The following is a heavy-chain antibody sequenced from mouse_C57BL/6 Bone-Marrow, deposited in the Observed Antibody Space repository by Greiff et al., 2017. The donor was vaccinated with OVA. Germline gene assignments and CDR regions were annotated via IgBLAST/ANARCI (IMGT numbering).Heavy chain of an antibody. Sequence: DVMLVESGGGLVKPGGSLKLSCAASGFTFSDYGMHWVRQAPEKGLEWVAYISSGSSTIYYADTVKGRFTISRDNAKNTLFLQMTRLRSEDTAMYYCARNPHGYYAYWGQGTTLTVSS. CDR1: GFTFSDYG. CDR2: ISSGSSTI. CDR3: ARNPHGYYAY. V-gene: IGHV5-17*01. J-gene: IGHJ2*01. D-gene: IGHD2-3*01.